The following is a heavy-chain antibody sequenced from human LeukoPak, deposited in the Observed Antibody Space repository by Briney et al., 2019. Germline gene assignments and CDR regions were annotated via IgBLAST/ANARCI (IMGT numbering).Heavy chain of an antibody. CDR2: IDLSATYI. V-gene: IGHV3-21*01. D-gene: IGHD6-13*01. J-gene: IGHJ6*02. CDR3: CGSAAGTDYYYGMDV. Sequence: GGSLRLSCAASGFTFSDYSMNWVRQAPRKGLEWVSSIDLSATYIYYAASMRGRFTISRDSAKNSLYLQMNSVRAEDTAVYYCCGSAAGTDYYYGMDVWGQGTTVNGSS. CDR1: GFTFSDYS.